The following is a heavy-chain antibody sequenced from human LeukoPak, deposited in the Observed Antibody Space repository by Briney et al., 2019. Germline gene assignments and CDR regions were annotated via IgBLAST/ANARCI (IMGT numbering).Heavy chain of an antibody. J-gene: IGHJ3*02. Sequence: GGSLRLSCAVSGFTFSDYYMSWIRQAPGKGLEWVSYISSSGSTISYADSVKGRFTISRDNAKNSLYLQMNSLRAEDTAVYYCARETLVKYSSGWVGAAFDIWGQGTMVTVSS. D-gene: IGHD6-19*01. CDR2: ISSSGSTI. CDR1: GFTFSDYY. V-gene: IGHV3-11*04. CDR3: ARETLVKYSSGWVGAAFDI.